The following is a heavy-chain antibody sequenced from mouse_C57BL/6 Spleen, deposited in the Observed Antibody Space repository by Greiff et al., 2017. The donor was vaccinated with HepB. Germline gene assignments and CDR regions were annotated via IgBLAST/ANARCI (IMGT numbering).Heavy chain of an antibody. V-gene: IGHV2-6*01. Sequence: VQRVESGPGLVAPSQSLSITCTVSGFSLTSYGVDWVRQSPGKGLEWLGVIWGVGSTNYNSALKSRLSISKDKSKSQVFLKMNSLQTDDTAMYYGARRGPYYAMDYWGQGTSVTVSS. CDR3: ARRGPYYAMDY. CDR1: GFSLTSYG. CDR2: IWGVGST. J-gene: IGHJ4*01.